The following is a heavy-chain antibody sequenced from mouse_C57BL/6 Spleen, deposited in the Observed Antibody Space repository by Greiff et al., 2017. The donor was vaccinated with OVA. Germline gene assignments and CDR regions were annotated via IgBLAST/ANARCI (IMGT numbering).Heavy chain of an antibody. Sequence: QVQLKESGPELVKPGASVKISCKASGYAFSSSWMNWVKQRPGKGLEWVGRIYPGDGDTNYNGKFKGKATLPADNASSSAYIQLSSLTSADAAVYFCSRAGNYCSSYGYAYVSGTTTTVTASS. J-gene: IGHJ1*03. D-gene: IGHD1-1*01. V-gene: IGHV1-82*01. CDR3: SRAGNYCSSYGYAYV. CDR2: IYPGDGDT. CDR1: GYAFSSSW.